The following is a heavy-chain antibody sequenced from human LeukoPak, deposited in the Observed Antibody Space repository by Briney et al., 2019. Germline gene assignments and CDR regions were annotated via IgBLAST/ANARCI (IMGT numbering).Heavy chain of an antibody. CDR3: AKVGPYSSGWYYFDY. D-gene: IGHD6-19*01. Sequence: GGSLRLSCAASGFTFSDYYMNWIRQAPGKGLEWVSYISGTDNNIYYADSVKGRFTISRDNAKNSLYLQMNSLRAEDMALYYCAKVGPYSSGWYYFDYWGQGTLVTVSS. CDR2: ISGTDNNI. CDR1: GFTFSDYY. J-gene: IGHJ4*02. V-gene: IGHV3-11*01.